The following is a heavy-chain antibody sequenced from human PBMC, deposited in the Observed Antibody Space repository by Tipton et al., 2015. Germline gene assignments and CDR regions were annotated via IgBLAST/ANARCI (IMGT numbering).Heavy chain of an antibody. CDR1: GGSFTGYY. D-gene: IGHD3-16*01. CDR3: AREFVTSGGFGMDV. Sequence: TLSLTCAVYGGSFTGYYWSWIRQTPGKGLEWIGYIYYSGSTTYNPSLKSRVAISIDTSKNQFSLKLSSVTAADTAVYYCAREFVTSGGFGMDVWGQGTTVTVSS. CDR2: IYYSGST. J-gene: IGHJ6*02. V-gene: IGHV4-59*01.